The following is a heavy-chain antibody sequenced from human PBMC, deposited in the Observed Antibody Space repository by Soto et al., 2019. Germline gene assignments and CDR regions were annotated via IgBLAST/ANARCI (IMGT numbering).Heavy chain of an antibody. V-gene: IGHV3-11*01. CDR2: ISSVDSMI. CDR3: ARDLGYYASSGYFDY. D-gene: IGHD3-22*01. CDR1: GFTFSDYY. Sequence: QVQLVESGGGLVKPGGSLRLSCAASGFTFSDYYMSWIRQAPGKGLEWISYISSVDSMIYYADSVKGRFTISRDNAKNSLFLQMNSLRAEDTAVYYCARDLGYYASSGYFDYWGQGTLVTVSS. J-gene: IGHJ4*02.